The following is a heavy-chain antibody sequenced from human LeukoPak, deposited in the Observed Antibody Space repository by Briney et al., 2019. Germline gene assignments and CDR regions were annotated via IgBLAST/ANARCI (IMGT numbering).Heavy chain of an antibody. Sequence: SETLSLTCAVSGGSISSGNWWSWVRQPPGKGLEWIGEIYHNGGTNYNPSLKSRVTISVDKSKNQFSLKLTSVTAADTAVYYCARNPVGIITTRPNWFDPWGQGTLVTVSS. CDR3: ARNPVGIITTRPNWFDP. CDR2: IYHNGGT. CDR1: GGSISSGNW. J-gene: IGHJ5*02. V-gene: IGHV4-4*02. D-gene: IGHD3-3*01.